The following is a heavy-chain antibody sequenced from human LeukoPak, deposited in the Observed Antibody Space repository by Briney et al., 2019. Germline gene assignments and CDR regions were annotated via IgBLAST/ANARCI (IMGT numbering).Heavy chain of an antibody. J-gene: IGHJ4*02. Sequence: GGSLRLSCAASGFTFSTYDMSWVRQAPGKGLEWVSAISGSGGSTYYADSVKGRFTISRDNSKNTLYLQMNSLRAEDTAVYYCANNKGGNFWSGYSYFDYWGQGTLVTVSS. D-gene: IGHD3-3*01. CDR1: GFTFSTYD. CDR2: ISGSGGST. V-gene: IGHV3-23*01. CDR3: ANNKGGNFWSGYSYFDY.